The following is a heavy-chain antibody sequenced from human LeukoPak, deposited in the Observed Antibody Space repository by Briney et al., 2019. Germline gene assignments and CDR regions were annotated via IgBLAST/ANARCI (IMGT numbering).Heavy chain of an antibody. D-gene: IGHD2-2*01. CDR2: ISSSSTYI. CDR1: GFTFNIFI. V-gene: IGHV3-21*05. Sequence: GGSLRLSCAASGFTFNIFIMNWVRQAPGKGLEWVSYISSSSTYIYYADSVKGRFTISRDNVQNSLYLQMNSLRAEDTAVYYCARWVCSSTSCYYFDYWGQGTLVTVSS. CDR3: ARWVCSSTSCYYFDY. J-gene: IGHJ4*02.